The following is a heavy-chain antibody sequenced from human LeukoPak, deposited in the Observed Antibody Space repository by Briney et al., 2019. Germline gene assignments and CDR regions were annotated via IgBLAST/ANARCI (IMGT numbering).Heavy chain of an antibody. D-gene: IGHD6-13*01. CDR1: GFTFRSYS. Sequence: PGGSLRLSCEVSGFTFRSYSMNWVRQAPGKGLEWVSYISSSGSTIYYADSVKGRFTISRDNAKNSLYLQMNSLRAEDTAVYYCASHFIAAAGTLDYWGQGTLVTVSS. J-gene: IGHJ4*02. CDR2: ISSSGSTI. CDR3: ASHFIAAAGTLDY. V-gene: IGHV3-48*04.